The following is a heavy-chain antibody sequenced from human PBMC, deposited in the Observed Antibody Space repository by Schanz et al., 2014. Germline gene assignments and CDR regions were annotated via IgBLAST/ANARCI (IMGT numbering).Heavy chain of an antibody. V-gene: IGHV3-64D*06. Sequence: EVKMVESGGGLVKPGGSLRLSCSASGFTFSIYAMHWVRQAPGKGLEYVSAISHDGYSTYYADSVKGRFTISRDNSKNTLYLQMSSLTTEDTAVYFCARDHTTESYYSAGPPIDYWGQGTLLTVSS. CDR3: ARDHTTESYYSAGPPIDY. CDR2: ISHDGYST. CDR1: GFTFSIYA. D-gene: IGHD1-26*01. J-gene: IGHJ4*02.